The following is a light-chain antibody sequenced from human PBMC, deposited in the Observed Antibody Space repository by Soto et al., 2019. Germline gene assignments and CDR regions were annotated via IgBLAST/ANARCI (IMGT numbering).Light chain of an antibody. CDR1: SSDVGGYNY. J-gene: IGLJ2*01. CDR2: EFS. Sequence: QSVLTQPPSASGSPGQSVTISCTGTSSDVGGYNYVSLYQQHPGKAPNLMIYEFSKRPSGVPDRFSGTNSGNTAFLTVSGLQAEDDDDYYCSSYAGSNNVVFGGGTKLTVL. V-gene: IGLV2-8*01. CDR3: SSYAGSNNVV.